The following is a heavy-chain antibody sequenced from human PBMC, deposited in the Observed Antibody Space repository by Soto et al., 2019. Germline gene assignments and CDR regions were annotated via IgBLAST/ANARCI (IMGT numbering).Heavy chain of an antibody. CDR1: GFCFSSYA. CDR2: ISGSGGST. D-gene: IGHD3-3*01. V-gene: IGHV3-23*01. Sequence: GRPRRLDCAASGFCFSSYAMSWVRQAPGKGLEWVSAISGSGGSTYYADSVKGRFTISRDNSKNTLYLQMNSLRAEDTAVYYCAKDSGISVDFWSGYEYYYYYYGMDVWGQGTTVTVSS. CDR3: AKDSGISVDFWSGYEYYYYYYGMDV. J-gene: IGHJ6*02.